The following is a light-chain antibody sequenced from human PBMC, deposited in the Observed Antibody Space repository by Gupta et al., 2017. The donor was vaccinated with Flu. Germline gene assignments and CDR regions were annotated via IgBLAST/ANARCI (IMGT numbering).Light chain of an antibody. CDR3: QKYNSAPRIT. CDR2: AAS. Sequence: DIQITQSPSPLSASVGDRVTITCRASQGISNYLAWYQQKPGKVPKLLIYAASTLQSGVPSRFSGSGSGTDFTLTISSLQPEDVATYYCQKYNSAPRITFGQGTRLEIK. CDR1: QGISNY. J-gene: IGKJ5*01. V-gene: IGKV1-27*01.